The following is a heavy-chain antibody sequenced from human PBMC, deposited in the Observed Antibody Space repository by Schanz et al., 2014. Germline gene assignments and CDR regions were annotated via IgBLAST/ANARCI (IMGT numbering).Heavy chain of an antibody. CDR3: ARDFHGYGPHLDY. J-gene: IGHJ4*02. Sequence: EVQLVESGGGLVQPGGSLRLSCSASGFTFSSHSFNWVRQAPGKGLEWVSLISDSGDTAYYADSVKGRFTVSRDNSKNTLYLQLNSLRAEDTAVYYCARDFHGYGPHLDYWGQGSLVTVSS. CDR2: ISDSGDTA. V-gene: IGHV3-23*04. D-gene: IGHD5-12*01. CDR1: GFTFSSHS.